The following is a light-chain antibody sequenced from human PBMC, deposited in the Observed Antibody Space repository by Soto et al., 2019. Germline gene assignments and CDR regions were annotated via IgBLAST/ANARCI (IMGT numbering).Light chain of an antibody. CDR2: EDN. V-gene: IGLV6-57*03. J-gene: IGLJ3*02. CDR3: QSYDSSFWV. CDR1: SGSIASNY. Sequence: NFMLTQPHSVSESPGKTVTISCTRSSGSIASNYVQWYQQRPGSAPTTVIYEDNQRPSGVPDRFSGSIDSYSNSASLTISGLKTEDEADYYCQSYDSSFWVFGGGTKLTVL.